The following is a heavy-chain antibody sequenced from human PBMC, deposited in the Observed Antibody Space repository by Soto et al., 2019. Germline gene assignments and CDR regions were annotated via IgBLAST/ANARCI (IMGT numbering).Heavy chain of an antibody. J-gene: IGHJ3*02. D-gene: IGHD3-3*01. V-gene: IGHV3-23*01. Sequence: GGSLRLSCAASGFTFSSYAMSWVRQAPGKGLEWVSAISGSGGSTYYADSVKGRFTISRDNSKNTLYLQMNSLRAEDTAVYYCAKDRGSDFWSGYDAFDIWGQGTMVTVSS. CDR3: AKDRGSDFWSGYDAFDI. CDR2: ISGSGGST. CDR1: GFTFSSYA.